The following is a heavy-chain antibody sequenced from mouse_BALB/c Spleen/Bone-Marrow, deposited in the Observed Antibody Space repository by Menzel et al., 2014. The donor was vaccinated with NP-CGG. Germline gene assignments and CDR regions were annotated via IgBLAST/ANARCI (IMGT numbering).Heavy chain of an antibody. CDR2: IRNKANGYTT. V-gene: IGHV7-3*02. CDR3: ARDRAARATGYYFDY. CDR1: GFTFTDYY. J-gene: IGHJ2*01. Sequence: EVKLMESGGGLVQPGGSLRLSCATSGFTFTDYYMSWVRQPPGKALGWLGFIRNKANGYTTEYSASVKGRFTISRDNSQSILYLQMNTLRAEDSATYYCARDRAARATGYYFDYWGQGTTLTVSS. D-gene: IGHD3-1*01.